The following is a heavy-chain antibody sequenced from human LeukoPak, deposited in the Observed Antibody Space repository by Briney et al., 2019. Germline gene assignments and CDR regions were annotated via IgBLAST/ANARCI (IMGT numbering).Heavy chain of an antibody. CDR1: GFTFSRSW. CDR2: IKEDGSQT. V-gene: IGHV3-7*01. J-gene: IGHJ4*02. D-gene: IGHD2-21*01. Sequence: GGSLRLSCVASGFTFSRSWMDWVRQAPGKGLEWVANIKEDGSQTYYVDSAKGRFTISRDNAKNSLYLQMDSLRVEDTAIYYCANSLDYWDRGTLVTVSS. CDR3: ANSLDY.